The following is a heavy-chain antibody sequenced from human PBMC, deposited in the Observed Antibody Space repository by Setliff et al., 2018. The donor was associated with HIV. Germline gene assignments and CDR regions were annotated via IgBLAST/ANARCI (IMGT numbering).Heavy chain of an antibody. CDR2: IYTSGST. D-gene: IGHD3-22*01. J-gene: IGHJ6*04. V-gene: IGHV4-59*08. CDR1: GGSISSHY. CDR3: ARHVGDDYDSHAV. Sequence: PSETLSLTCTVSGGSISSHYWSWIRQPPGKGLEWIGHIYTSGSTNYNPSLKSRVTMSVGTSKNQFSLKLSSVTAADTAVYYCARHVGDDYDSHAVWGKGTTVTVSS.